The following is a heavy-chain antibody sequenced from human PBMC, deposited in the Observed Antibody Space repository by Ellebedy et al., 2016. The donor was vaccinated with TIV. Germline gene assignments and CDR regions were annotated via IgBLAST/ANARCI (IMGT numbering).Heavy chain of an antibody. J-gene: IGHJ5*02. D-gene: IGHD3-22*01. V-gene: IGHV1-3*01. CDR1: GYTFTTYA. CDR2: INAGNGNT. CDR3: ARLSRVYDSSGYNWFDP. Sequence: AASVKVSCKASGYTFTTYAMHWVRQAPGQRLEWMGWINAGNGNTKYSQKFQGRVTITWDTSASTAYMELSSLRSEDTAVYYCARLSRVYDSSGYNWFDPWGQGTLVTVSS.